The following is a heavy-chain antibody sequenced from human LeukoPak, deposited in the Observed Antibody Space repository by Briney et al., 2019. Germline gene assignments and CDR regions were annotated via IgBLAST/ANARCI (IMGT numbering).Heavy chain of an antibody. V-gene: IGHV4-39*07. CDR1: GGSISSSSYY. J-gene: IGHJ6*03. Sequence: PSETLSLTCTVSGGSISSSSYYWGWIRQPPGKGLEWIGSIYYSGSTYYNPSLKSRVTISVDTSKNQFSLKLSSVTAADTAVYYCARSGYSYGRPGRYYYYMDVWGKGTTVTVSS. CDR3: ARSGYSYGRPGRYYYYMDV. CDR2: IYYSGST. D-gene: IGHD5-18*01.